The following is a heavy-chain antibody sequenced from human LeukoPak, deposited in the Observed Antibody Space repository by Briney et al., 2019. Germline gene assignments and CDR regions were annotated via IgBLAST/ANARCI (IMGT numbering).Heavy chain of an antibody. Sequence: PGGSLRLSCAASGFTFSSYGMHWVRQAPGKGLEWVSVIYEDGRTYYATSVKGRFTISRDNSKNTLYLQMNSLRAEDAALYYCTRDPSDSALPDYWGQGTLVTVS. CDR1: GFTFSSYG. V-gene: IGHV3-53*01. J-gene: IGHJ4*02. D-gene: IGHD1-26*01. CDR3: TRDPSDSALPDY. CDR2: IYEDGRT.